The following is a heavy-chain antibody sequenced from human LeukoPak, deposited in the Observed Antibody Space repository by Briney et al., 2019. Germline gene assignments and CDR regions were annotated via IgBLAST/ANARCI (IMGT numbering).Heavy chain of an antibody. J-gene: IGHJ4*02. V-gene: IGHV3-30*02. CDR2: IRYDGSNK. CDR3: AKMPLYSSGWYPIDY. Sequence: HPGGSLRLSCAASGFTFSSYGMHWVRQAPGKGLEWVAFIRYDGSNKYYADSVKGRFTISRDNSKNTLYLQMNSLRAEDTAVYYCAKMPLYSSGWYPIDYWGQGTLVTVSS. CDR1: GFTFSSYG. D-gene: IGHD6-19*01.